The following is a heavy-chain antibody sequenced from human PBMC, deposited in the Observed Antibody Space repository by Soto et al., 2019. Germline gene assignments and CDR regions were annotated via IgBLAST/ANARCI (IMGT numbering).Heavy chain of an antibody. CDR2: ISYDGSNK. J-gene: IGHJ4*02. CDR1: GFTFSSYG. Sequence: QVQMVESGGGVVQPGRSLRLSCAASGFTFSSYGMHWVRQAPGKGLEWVAVISYDGSNKYYADSVKGRFTISRDNSKNTLYLQMNSLIAEDTAVYYCAKASHREVGATGDYWGQGTLVTVSS. V-gene: IGHV3-30*18. D-gene: IGHD1-26*01. CDR3: AKASHREVGATGDY.